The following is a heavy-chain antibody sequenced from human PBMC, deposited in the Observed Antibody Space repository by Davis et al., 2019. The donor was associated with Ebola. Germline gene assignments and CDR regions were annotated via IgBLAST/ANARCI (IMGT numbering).Heavy chain of an antibody. CDR1: GYTFTSYY. Sequence: AASVKVSCKASGYTFTSYYMHWVRQAPGQGLEWMGIINPSSGSTDYAQKFQGRVTITRDTSASTAYMELSSLRSEDTAVYYCARDPTHYYGDNDFDYWGQGTLVTVSS. CDR3: ARDPTHYYGDNDFDY. V-gene: IGHV1-46*01. D-gene: IGHD4-17*01. J-gene: IGHJ4*02. CDR2: INPSSGST.